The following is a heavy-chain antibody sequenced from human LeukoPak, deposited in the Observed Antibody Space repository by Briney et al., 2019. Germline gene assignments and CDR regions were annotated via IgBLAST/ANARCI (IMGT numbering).Heavy chain of an antibody. J-gene: IGHJ5*02. D-gene: IGHD6-19*01. CDR1: GFTFSSFA. Sequence: PGGSLRLSRAASGFTFSSFAMSWVRQAPGKGLEWVSVISDNGGKTYYPDSVKGRFTVSRDNSKSILYLQMNSLRVEDTAVYYCTKALFGSGWYDHWGQGTLVTVSS. CDR2: ISDNGGKT. CDR3: TKALFGSGWYDH. V-gene: IGHV3-23*01.